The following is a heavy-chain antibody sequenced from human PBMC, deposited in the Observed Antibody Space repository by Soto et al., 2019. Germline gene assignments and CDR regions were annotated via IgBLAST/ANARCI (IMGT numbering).Heavy chain of an antibody. V-gene: IGHV4-31*03. CDR3: ARSGYSYGPNPLLY. J-gene: IGHJ4*02. D-gene: IGHD5-18*01. Sequence: QVQLQESGPGLVKPSQTLSLTCTVSGGSISSGGYYWSWIRQHPGKGLEWIGYIYYSGSTYYNPSLKSRVTISVDTSKNQFSLMLSSVTAADTSVYYCARSGYSYGPNPLLYWRQGTLVTVSS. CDR2: IYYSGST. CDR1: GGSISSGGYY.